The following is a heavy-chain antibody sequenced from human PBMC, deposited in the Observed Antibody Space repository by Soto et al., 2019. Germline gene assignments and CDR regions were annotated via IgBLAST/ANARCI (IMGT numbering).Heavy chain of an antibody. Sequence: GGSLRLSCAASGFSFSSYGANWVRQAPGKGLEWVSYISSSSSDILQADSVKGRFTISRDNAKNSLYLQMNSLRAEDTAVYYCARDWGWAFEYWGQGTLVTVSS. D-gene: IGHD3-16*01. CDR1: GFSFSSYG. J-gene: IGHJ4*02. V-gene: IGHV3-48*01. CDR2: ISSSSSDI. CDR3: ARDWGWAFEY.